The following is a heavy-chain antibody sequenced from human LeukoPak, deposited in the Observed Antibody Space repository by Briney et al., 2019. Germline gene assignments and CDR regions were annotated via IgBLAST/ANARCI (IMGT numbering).Heavy chain of an antibody. V-gene: IGHV4-61*10. D-gene: IGHD6-13*01. CDR3: ARGFGIAKLLGAFDI. CDR2: LYSSGSS. Sequence: SETLSLTCTVSGGSVSSGSYYWSWIRQPAGKGLEWIGRLYSSGSSNYNPSLKSRVTISVDTSKNQFSLKLSSVTAADTAVYYCARGFGIAKLLGAFDIWGQGTMVTVSS. CDR1: GGSVSSGSYY. J-gene: IGHJ3*02.